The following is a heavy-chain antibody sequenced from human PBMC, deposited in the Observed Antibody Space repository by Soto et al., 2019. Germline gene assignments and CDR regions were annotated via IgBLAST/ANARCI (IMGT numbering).Heavy chain of an antibody. V-gene: IGHV4-30-2*01. J-gene: IGHJ4*02. D-gene: IGHD3-22*01. Sequence: QLQLQEFGSGLVKPSQTLSLTCAVSGDSISSGGYSWNWIRQPPGKGLECIGYIYHSGGTDYNPSLKSRVTITVDSSNNQFSLKLNSVTAADTAAYYCARDSRSGYYLEYWGQGTLVTVSS. CDR1: GDSISSGGYS. CDR3: ARDSRSGYYLEY. CDR2: IYHSGGT.